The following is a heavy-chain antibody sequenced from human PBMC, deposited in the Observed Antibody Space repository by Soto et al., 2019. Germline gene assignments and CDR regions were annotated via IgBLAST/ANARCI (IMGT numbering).Heavy chain of an antibody. Sequence: EVQLLESGGGLVQPGGSLRLSCAASGFTFSSYAMSWVRQAPGKGLEWVSAISGSGGTTYYADSVKGRFTFSRDNSKNTLYLQMNSLRAEDTAVYYCATTANGWFSAFEIWGQGTMVTVSS. D-gene: IGHD6-19*01. V-gene: IGHV3-23*01. J-gene: IGHJ3*02. CDR1: GFTFSSYA. CDR3: ATTANGWFSAFEI. CDR2: ISGSGGTT.